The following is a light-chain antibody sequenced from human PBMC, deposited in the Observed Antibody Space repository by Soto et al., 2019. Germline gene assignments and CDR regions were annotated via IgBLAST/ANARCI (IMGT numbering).Light chain of an antibody. Sequence: IVLTQSPDTLSLSPGQRATLSCRASQSVSRRYLAWYQQKPGQAPMLLIYDVSERASDIPDRFSGSGSGIDFTLTINRLVPEDVAVYYCQYQGSFGGGTKVEIK. CDR3: QYQGS. CDR1: QSVSRRY. CDR2: DVS. J-gene: IGKJ4*01. V-gene: IGKV3-20*01.